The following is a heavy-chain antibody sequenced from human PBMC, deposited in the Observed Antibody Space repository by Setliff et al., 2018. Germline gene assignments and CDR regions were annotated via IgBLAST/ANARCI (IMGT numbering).Heavy chain of an antibody. CDR3: AGEGKEGFGELPDYYNYYMDV. CDR1: GFIFSDYY. Sequence: GGSLRLSCAASGFIFSDYYMSWFRQAPGKGLECISYITSSGNTIYYADSVKGRFTISRDSAKNALYLQMNSLRAEDTAVYYCAGEGKEGFGELPDYYNYYMDVWGKGTTVTVSS. J-gene: IGHJ6*03. CDR2: ITSSGNTI. V-gene: IGHV3-11*04. D-gene: IGHD3-10*01.